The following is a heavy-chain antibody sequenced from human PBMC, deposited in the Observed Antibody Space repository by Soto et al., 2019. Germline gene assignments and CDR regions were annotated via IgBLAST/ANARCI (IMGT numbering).Heavy chain of an antibody. CDR2: INHSGST. V-gene: IGHV4-34*01. Sequence: QVQLQQWGAGLLKPSETLSLTCAVYGGSFSGYYWSWIRQPPGKGLEWLGEINHSGSTNYNPSLKSRVTISVDTSKNQFSLKLSSVTAADTAVYYCARGKRAGYSYGPPRGYGMDVWGQGTTVTVSS. J-gene: IGHJ6*02. CDR3: ARGKRAGYSYGPPRGYGMDV. D-gene: IGHD5-18*01. CDR1: GGSFSGYY.